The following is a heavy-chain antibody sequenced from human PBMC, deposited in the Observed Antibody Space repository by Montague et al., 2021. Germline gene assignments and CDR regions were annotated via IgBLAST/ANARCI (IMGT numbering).Heavy chain of an antibody. Sequence: LRLSCAASGFTFTSYTMNWARQPPGKGLEWIGSIYYSGSTYYNPSLKSRLTISVDTSKNQFSLKLSSVTAADTAVYYGVVTPSLYYHGMDVWGQGTTVTVSS. CDR3: VVTPSLYYHGMDV. CDR1: GFTFTSYT. V-gene: IGHV4-59*05. CDR2: IYYSGST. J-gene: IGHJ6*02. D-gene: IGHD4-23*01.